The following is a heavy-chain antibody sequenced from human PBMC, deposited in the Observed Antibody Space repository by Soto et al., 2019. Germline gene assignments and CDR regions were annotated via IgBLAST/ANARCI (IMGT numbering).Heavy chain of an antibody. D-gene: IGHD6-13*01. CDR2: INHSGST. CDR1: GGSFSGYY. V-gene: IGHV4-34*01. J-gene: IGHJ5*02. CDR3: ASGGWLAAAGRRQP. Sequence: QVQLQQWGAGLLKPSETLSLTCAVYGGSFSGYYWSWIRQPPGKGLEWIGEINHSGSTNYNPSLKGRVTISVDTSKNQFSLKLSSVTAADTAVYYCASGGWLAAAGRRQPWGQGTLVTVSS.